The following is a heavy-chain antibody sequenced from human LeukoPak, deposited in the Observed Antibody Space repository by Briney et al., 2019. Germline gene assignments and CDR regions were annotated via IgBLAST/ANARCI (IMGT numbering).Heavy chain of an antibody. CDR2: ISAYYGNT. V-gene: IGHV1-18*01. J-gene: IGHJ4*02. D-gene: IGHD2-2*01. Sequence: GASVKVSCKASGGTFSSYAISWVRQAPGQGLEWMGWISAYYGNTNYAQKLQGRVTMTTDTSTSTAYMELRSLRSDDTAVYYCARVLGYCSSTSCYDFDYWGQGTLVTVSS. CDR3: ARVLGYCSSTSCYDFDY. CDR1: GGTFSSYA.